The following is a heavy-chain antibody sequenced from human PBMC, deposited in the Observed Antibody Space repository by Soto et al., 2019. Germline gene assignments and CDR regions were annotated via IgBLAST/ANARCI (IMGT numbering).Heavy chain of an antibody. J-gene: IGHJ5*02. CDR1: GFTFSDYY. CDR2: ISSSSSYT. D-gene: IGHD6-13*01. CDR3: ARYSSSWYNWFDP. Sequence: LRLSCAASGFTFSDYYMSWIRQAPGKGLEWVSYISSSSSYTNYADSVKGRFTISRDNAKNSLYLQMNSLRAEDTAVYYCARYSSSWYNWFDPWGQGTLVTVSS. V-gene: IGHV3-11*06.